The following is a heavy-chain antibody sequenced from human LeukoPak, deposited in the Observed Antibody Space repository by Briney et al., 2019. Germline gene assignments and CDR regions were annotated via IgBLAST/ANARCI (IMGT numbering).Heavy chain of an antibody. V-gene: IGHV3-23*01. Sequence: PGGSLRLSCAVSGLTLSNYGMSWLRQAPGKGLEGVAGIVGSGGRTNYADSVKGRFTISRDNPTNTLYLQMNSLRAEDTALYFCAKRGVVIRVILVGFHKEAYYFDSWGQGALVIVSS. CDR1: GLTLSNYG. D-gene: IGHD3-22*01. CDR3: AKRGVVIRVILVGFHKEAYYFDS. J-gene: IGHJ4*02. CDR2: IVGSGGRT.